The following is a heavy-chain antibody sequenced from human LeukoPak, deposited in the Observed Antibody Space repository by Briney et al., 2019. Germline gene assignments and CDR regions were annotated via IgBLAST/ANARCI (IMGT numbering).Heavy chain of an antibody. CDR3: AKGDGYNGCFDS. J-gene: IGHJ4*02. D-gene: IGHD5-24*01. CDR1: GLTFDDST. Sequence: PGGSLRLSCAASGLTFDDSTMHWVRQPPGKGLEWVSFISRDGGNTYYADSVKGRFTISRDNSKNSLSLQMNSLTIDDTALYYCAKGDGYNGCFDSWGQGTLVTVSS. CDR2: ISRDGGNT. V-gene: IGHV3-43*01.